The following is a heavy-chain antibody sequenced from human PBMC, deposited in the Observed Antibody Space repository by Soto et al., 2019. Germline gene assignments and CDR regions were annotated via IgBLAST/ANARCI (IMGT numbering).Heavy chain of an antibody. CDR3: ARGDRGAFDL. V-gene: IGHV3-74*01. CDR2: IHSDGSST. J-gene: IGHJ3*01. CDR1: GFTFSYYW. Sequence: EVQLLESRGGLVQPGESLRLSCAASGFTFSYYWMHWVRQAPGMGLMWVSRIHSDGSSTTYADSVKGRFTISRDNSRNTLYLQMNSLRAEDTAVYYCARGDRGAFDLWGQGTVLTVSP. D-gene: IGHD1-26*01.